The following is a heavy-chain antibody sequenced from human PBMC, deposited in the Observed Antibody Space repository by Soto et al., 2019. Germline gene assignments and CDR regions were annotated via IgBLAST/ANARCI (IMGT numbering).Heavy chain of an antibody. Sequence: QVQLQESGPGLVKPSQTLSLTCTVSGGSISSGGYYWSWIRQHPGKGLEWIGYIYYSGSTYYNPSLKSRVTISVDTSKNQFSLKLSSVTAADTAVYYCARGHAGAYCGGDCTHDRFDYWGQGTLVTVSS. CDR1: GGSISSGGYY. CDR3: ARGHAGAYCGGDCTHDRFDY. J-gene: IGHJ4*02. V-gene: IGHV4-31*03. CDR2: IYYSGST. D-gene: IGHD2-21*02.